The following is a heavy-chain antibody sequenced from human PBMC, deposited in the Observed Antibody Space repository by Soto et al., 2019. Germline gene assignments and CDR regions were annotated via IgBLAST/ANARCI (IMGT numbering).Heavy chain of an antibody. CDR1: GFSFSSYS. CDR3: ERDMGTGWEHTHHFDY. D-gene: IGHD1-26*01. J-gene: IGHJ4*02. V-gene: IGHV3-23*01. Sequence: EVQLLESGGGLVQPGGSLGLSCAASGFSFSSYSMTWVRLSPGKGLEWVSAASGRGDRTYYADPVKGRFTISRDNSKNTQYLQMNNLRAEDKAIAYCERDMGTGWEHTHHFDYWGQGILVTVSS. CDR2: ASGRGDRT.